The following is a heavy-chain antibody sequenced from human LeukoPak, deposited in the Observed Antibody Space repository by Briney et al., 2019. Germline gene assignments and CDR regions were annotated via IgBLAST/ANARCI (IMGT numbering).Heavy chain of an antibody. CDR2: IGTASAT. CDR1: GLTFSSFD. D-gene: IGHD1-1*01. J-gene: IGHJ6*03. Sequence: GGSLRLSCAASGLTFSSFDMHWVRQPPGQGLEWGSTIGTASATYYPGSVEGRFPLSRDNAKNSLYLQMNSLTAGDTAVYYCARGPPRGKYYYMDVWGKGTTVTVSS. CDR3: ARGPPRGKYYYMDV. V-gene: IGHV3-13*01.